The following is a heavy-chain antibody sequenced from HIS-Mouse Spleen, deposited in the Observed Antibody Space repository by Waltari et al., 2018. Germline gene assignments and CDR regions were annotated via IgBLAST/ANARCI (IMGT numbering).Heavy chain of an antibody. Sequence: QVQLQQWGAGLWKPSETLSLTCAVYGGSFSGYCWWWIRQPPGRGLAWIGEINHSGSTNDNTSLKSRVTISGDTTKNQCSLKLSSVTAADTCARAGYSSSSLDYWGQGTLVTVAS. D-gene: IGHD6-6*01. V-gene: IGHV4-34*01. CDR2: INHSGST. CDR3: YSSSSLDY. CDR1: GGSFSGYC. J-gene: IGHJ4*02.